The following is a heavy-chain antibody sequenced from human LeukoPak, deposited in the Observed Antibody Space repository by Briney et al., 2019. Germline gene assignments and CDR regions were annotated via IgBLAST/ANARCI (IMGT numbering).Heavy chain of an antibody. J-gene: IGHJ4*02. V-gene: IGHV3-74*01. CDR2: INSDGSST. Sequence: GGSLRLSCAASGFTFSSYWMHWVRQAPVKGLVWVSRINSDGSSTSYADSVKGRFTISRDNAKNTLYLQMNSLRAEDTAVYYCARVEEMATRSVDYWGQGTLVTVSS. CDR3: ARVEEMATRSVDY. D-gene: IGHD5-24*01. CDR1: GFTFSSYW.